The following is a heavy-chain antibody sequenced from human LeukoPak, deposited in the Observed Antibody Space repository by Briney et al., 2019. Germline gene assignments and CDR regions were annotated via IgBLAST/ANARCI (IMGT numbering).Heavy chain of an antibody. V-gene: IGHV4-30-2*01. CDR1: GGSINSGGYY. J-gene: IGHJ3*02. CDR2: IYHSGGT. Sequence: PSETLSLTCTVSGGSINSGGYYWSWIRQPPGKGLEWIGYIYHSGGTFYNPSLKSRVTISVDRSKNQFSLKLSSVTAADTAVYYCARYRYSSSWYVVGQDAFDIWGQGTMVTVSS. D-gene: IGHD6-13*01. CDR3: ARYRYSSSWYVVGQDAFDI.